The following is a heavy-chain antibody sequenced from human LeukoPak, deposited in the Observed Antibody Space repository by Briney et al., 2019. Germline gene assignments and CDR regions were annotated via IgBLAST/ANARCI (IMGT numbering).Heavy chain of an antibody. CDR2: INPNTGGT. V-gene: IGHV1-2*02. CDR3: ARVPGYSGYGLPFDF. CDR1: GYTFTGYY. J-gene: IGHJ4*02. D-gene: IGHD5-12*01. Sequence: ASVKVSCKPSGYTFTGYYMRWVRQAPGQGLEWMGWINPNTGGTNYVQKFQGRVTMTRDTSISTAYMELSRLTSDDAGVYYCARVPGYSGYGLPFDFWGQGTLVTVPS.